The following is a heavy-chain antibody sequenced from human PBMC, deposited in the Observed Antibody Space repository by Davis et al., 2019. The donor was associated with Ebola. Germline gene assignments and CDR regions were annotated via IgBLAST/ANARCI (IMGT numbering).Heavy chain of an antibody. D-gene: IGHD2-21*01. CDR2: IHHSGSA. Sequence: PSETLSPTFTLSGVSITTHFWSWIRQLPGKGLEWVGYIHHSGSAHSNPSLKSRVTFSIDTSTSQMSLKLTSVTAADTAVYYCARDTRPCGGDCYDDTFDMWGQGTMVIVSS. CDR3: ARDTRPCGGDCYDDTFDM. CDR1: GVSITTHF. J-gene: IGHJ3*02. V-gene: IGHV4-59*11.